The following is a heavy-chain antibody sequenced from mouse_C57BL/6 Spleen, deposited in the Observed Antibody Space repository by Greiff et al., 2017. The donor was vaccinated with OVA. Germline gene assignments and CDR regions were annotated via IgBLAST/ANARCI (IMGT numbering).Heavy chain of an antibody. CDR3: ARSGTAQATLDY. CDR1: GYTFTSYW. D-gene: IGHD3-2*02. Sequence: QVQLQQPGAELVKPGASVKLSCKASGYTFTSYWMQWVKQRPGQGLAWIGEIDPSDSYTNYNQKFKGKATLTVDTSSSTAYMQLSSLTSEDSAVYYCARSGTAQATLDYWGQGTTLTVSS. CDR2: IDPSDSYT. V-gene: IGHV1-50*01. J-gene: IGHJ2*01.